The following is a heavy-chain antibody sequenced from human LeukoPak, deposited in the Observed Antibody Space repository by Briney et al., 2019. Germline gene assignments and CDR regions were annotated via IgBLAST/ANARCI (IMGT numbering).Heavy chain of an antibody. Sequence: PGGSLRLSCAASGFIFSSYAMHWVRQAPGKGLDYVAVISYDGKSTYHADSVKGRFTNSRDNSKNTLYLQMNSLRTEDTAVYYCAREITLQSASYYRYFDLWGRGTLVTVSS. J-gene: IGHJ2*01. CDR3: AREITLQSASYYRYFDL. V-gene: IGHV3-30*04. D-gene: IGHD3-16*01. CDR1: GFIFSSYA. CDR2: ISYDGKST.